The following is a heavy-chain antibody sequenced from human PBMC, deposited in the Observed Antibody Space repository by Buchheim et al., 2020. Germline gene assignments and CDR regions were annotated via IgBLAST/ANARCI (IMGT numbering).Heavy chain of an antibody. D-gene: IGHD3-22*01. J-gene: IGHJ5*02. V-gene: IGHV3-23*04. CDR1: GFTFSSYA. CDR2: LSGSGGST. CDR3: AKGPYYYDSSGSNWFDP. Sequence: EVQLVESGGGLVQPGGSLRLSCAASGFTFSSYAMSWVRQAPGKGLEWVAALSGSGGSTYYADSVKGRFTISRDNSTNTLYLQMNSLRAEDTAVYYCAKGPYYYDSSGSNWFDPWGQGTL.